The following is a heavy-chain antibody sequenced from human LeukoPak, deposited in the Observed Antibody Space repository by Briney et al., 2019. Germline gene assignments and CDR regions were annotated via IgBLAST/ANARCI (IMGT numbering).Heavy chain of an antibody. CDR3: AKDSQYSATYGQIY. CDR1: GFPFSSDG. D-gene: IGHD1-26*01. Sequence: GGSLRLSCAASGFPFSSDGMSWVRQAPGKGVEWVSAISGSDGRTYYADSVKGRFTVSRDNSKNTLYLQMNSLRAEDTAVYYCAKDSQYSATYGQIYWGQGTLVTVSS. V-gene: IGHV3-23*01. J-gene: IGHJ4*02. CDR2: ISGSDGRT.